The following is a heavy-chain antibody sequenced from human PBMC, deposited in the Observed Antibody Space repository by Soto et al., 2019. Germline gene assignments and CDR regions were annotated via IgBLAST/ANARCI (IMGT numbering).Heavy chain of an antibody. J-gene: IGHJ5*02. Sequence: SETLSLTCTVSGGSISSYYWSLIRQPPGKGLEWIGYIYYSGSTNYNPSLKSRVTISVDTSKNQFSLKLSSVTAADTAVYYCARYDYSNYDWFDPWGQGTLVTVSS. CDR3: ARYDYSNYDWFDP. CDR2: IYYSGST. CDR1: GGSISSYY. V-gene: IGHV4-59*08. D-gene: IGHD4-4*01.